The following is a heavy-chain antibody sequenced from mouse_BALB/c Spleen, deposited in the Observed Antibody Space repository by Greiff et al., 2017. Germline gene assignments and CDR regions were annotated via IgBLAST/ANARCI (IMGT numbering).Heavy chain of an antibody. CDR2: ISYSGST. D-gene: IGHD2-3*01. J-gene: IGHJ3*01. CDR1: GYSITSDYA. V-gene: IGHV3-2*02. CDR3: ARDGYFAY. Sequence: EVMLVESGPGLVKPSQSLSLTCTVTGYSITSDYAWNWIRQFPGNKLEWMGYISYSGSTSYNPSLKSRISITRDTSKNQFFLQLNSVTTEDTATYYCARDGYFAYWGQGTLVTVSA.